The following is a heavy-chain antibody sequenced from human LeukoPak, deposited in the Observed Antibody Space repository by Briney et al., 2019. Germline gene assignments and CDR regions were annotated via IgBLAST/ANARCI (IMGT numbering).Heavy chain of an antibody. CDR2: IYYSGST. CDR3: AGDLLVPAATGYYYYYMDV. Sequence: SETLSLTCTVAGGSISSYYWSWIRQPPGKGLEWIGYIYYSGSTNYNPSLKSRVTISVDTSKNQFSLKLSSVTAADTAVYYCAGDLLVPAATGYYYYYMDVWGKGTTVTVSS. V-gene: IGHV4-59*01. J-gene: IGHJ6*03. D-gene: IGHD2-2*01. CDR1: GGSISSYY.